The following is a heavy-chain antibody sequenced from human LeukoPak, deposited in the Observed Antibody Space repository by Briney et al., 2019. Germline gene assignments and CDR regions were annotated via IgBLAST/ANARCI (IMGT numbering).Heavy chain of an antibody. V-gene: IGHV3-9*01. CDR2: ISLNSDSI. D-gene: IGHD3-10*01. Sequence: PGGSLRLSCEASGFTFDDYAMHWVRQVPGMGLEWVSGISLNSDSIGYADSVKGRFIISRDNAKNSLYLQMNSLRPEDTALYYCAKVPHYYGSGSYRDPAFDLWGQGTMVTVSS. CDR1: GFTFDDYA. CDR3: AKVPHYYGSGSYRDPAFDL. J-gene: IGHJ3*01.